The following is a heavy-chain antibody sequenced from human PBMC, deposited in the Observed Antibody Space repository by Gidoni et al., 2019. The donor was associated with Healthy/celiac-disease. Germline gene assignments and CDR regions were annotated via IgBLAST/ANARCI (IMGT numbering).Heavy chain of an antibody. V-gene: IGHV4-61*02. CDR2: IYTSGST. D-gene: IGHD4-17*01. J-gene: IGHJ6*02. Sequence: QVQLQESGPGLVKPSQPLSLPCTVSGRSISSGSYYWSWIRQPAGTGLAWIGRIYTSGSTNYNPSLKSRVTISVDTSKNQFSLKLSSVTAADTAVYYCARMGGGLRFYYYGMDVWGQGTTVTVSS. CDR1: GRSISSGSYY. CDR3: ARMGGGLRFYYYGMDV.